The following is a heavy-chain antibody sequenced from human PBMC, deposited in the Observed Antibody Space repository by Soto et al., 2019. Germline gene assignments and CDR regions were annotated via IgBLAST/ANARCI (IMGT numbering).Heavy chain of an antibody. CDR2: ITPFSGDV. D-gene: IGHD1-26*01. Sequence: GASVKVSCKASGYTFTSYDINWVRQATGQGLEWMGWITPFSGDVHYAQKFQERVTLTWDRSVNTGYMRMTSLRAEDTAIYFCASGGAGSGPFTWELPDHWGQGTLVTVSS. J-gene: IGHJ4*02. CDR3: ASGGAGSGPFTWELPDH. CDR1: GYTFTSYD. V-gene: IGHV1-8*01.